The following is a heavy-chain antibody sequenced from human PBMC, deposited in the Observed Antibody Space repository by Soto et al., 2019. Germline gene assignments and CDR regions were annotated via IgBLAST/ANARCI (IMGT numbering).Heavy chain of an antibody. J-gene: IGHJ4*02. CDR3: ARGRLFLTPSGLVITYFDY. Sequence: QVQLQQWGAGLLKPSETLSLTCAVYSGSFSGYYYSWIRQPPGKGLEWIGEITHGGSTTYSPSLKSRVTMSLDTSKNQFSLKMTSVTAADTAVYYCARGRLFLTPSGLVITYFDYWGQGSLVSVSS. D-gene: IGHD3-3*01. V-gene: IGHV4-34*01. CDR1: SGSFSGYY. CDR2: ITHGGST.